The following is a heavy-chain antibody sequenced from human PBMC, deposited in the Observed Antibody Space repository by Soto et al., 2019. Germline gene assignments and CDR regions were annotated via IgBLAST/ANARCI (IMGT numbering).Heavy chain of an antibody. CDR1: GFTFRNYT. D-gene: IGHD2-15*01. CDR3: ARDRGYDAHDYYYNAMDV. CDR2: IRGFSPYT. V-gene: IGHV3-21*01. Sequence: PGGYLRLSCISSGFTFRNYTMNWFRQAPLNVLEWVSGIRGFSPYTFYAESVKGRFTISRDNAKNSLYLQMNSLRAEDTAVYYCARDRGYDAHDYYYNAMDVWGQGTTVTVSS. J-gene: IGHJ6*02.